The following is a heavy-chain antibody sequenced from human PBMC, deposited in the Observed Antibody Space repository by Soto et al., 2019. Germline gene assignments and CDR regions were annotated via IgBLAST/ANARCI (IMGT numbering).Heavy chain of an antibody. CDR2: ISYDGSNK. V-gene: IGHV3-30*18. D-gene: IGHD6-13*01. J-gene: IGHJ6*02. CDR3: AKVLAAGYGMDV. CDR1: GFTFSSYG. Sequence: WGSLRLSCAASGFTFSSYGMHWVRQAPGKGLEWVAVISYDGSNKYYADSVKGRFTISRDNSKNTLYLQMNSLRAEDTAVYYCAKVLAAGYGMDVWGQGTTVTVSS.